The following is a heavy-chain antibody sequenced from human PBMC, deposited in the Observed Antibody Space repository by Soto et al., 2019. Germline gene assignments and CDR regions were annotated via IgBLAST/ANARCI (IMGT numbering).Heavy chain of an antibody. V-gene: IGHV1-2*02. Sequence: ASVEVSCKXSGYTFTGYYMHWVRQAPGQGLEWMGWINPNSGSTNYNPSLQSRVTISVDTSKNQISLKLSSVTAADTAAYYCARAPRYCSGGSCSDYWGQGTLVTVSS. CDR1: GYTFTGYY. CDR3: ARAPRYCSGGSCSDY. CDR2: INPNSGST. D-gene: IGHD2-15*01. J-gene: IGHJ4*02.